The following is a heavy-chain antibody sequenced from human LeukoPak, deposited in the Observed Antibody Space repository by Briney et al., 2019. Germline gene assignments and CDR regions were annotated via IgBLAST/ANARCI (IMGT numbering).Heavy chain of an antibody. V-gene: IGHV4-38-2*02. CDR2: XYHSGST. CDR3: ARVDSGSLVTTSYYFDY. D-gene: IGHD4-17*01. J-gene: IGHJ4*02. Sequence: XRPPXXXGLEWXXXXYHSGSTYYTPSLKSRVPISVDTSKNQFSLKLSSVTAADTAVYYCARVDSGSLVTTSYYFDYWGQGTLVTVSS.